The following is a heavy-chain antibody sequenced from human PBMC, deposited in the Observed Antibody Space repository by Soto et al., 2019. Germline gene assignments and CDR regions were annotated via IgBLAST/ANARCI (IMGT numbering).Heavy chain of an antibody. CDR2: IWYDGSNK. CDR1: GFTFSSYG. Sequence: GESLKISCAASGFTFSSYGMHWVRQAPGKGLEWVAVIWYDGSNKYYADSVKGRFTISRDNSKNTLYLQMNSLRAEDTAVYYCARDRWGGTYYYDSSGPLLGWDYYYGMDVWGQGTTVTVSS. CDR3: ARDRWGGTYYYDSSGPLLGWDYYYGMDV. D-gene: IGHD3-22*01. V-gene: IGHV3-33*01. J-gene: IGHJ6*02.